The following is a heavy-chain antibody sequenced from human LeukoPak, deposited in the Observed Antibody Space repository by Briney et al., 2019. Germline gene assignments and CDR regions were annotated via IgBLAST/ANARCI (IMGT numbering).Heavy chain of an antibody. CDR1: GESFSGYY. CDR3: ARGYSYFDY. D-gene: IGHD5-18*01. Sequence: PSETLSLTCAVYGESFSGYYWSWIRQPPGKGLEWIGEIYHSGRTNYNPSLKCRVTISVDTSKNQFSRKLSSVTAADTAVYYCARGYSYFDYWGQGTLVTVSS. CDR2: IYHSGRT. V-gene: IGHV4-34*01. J-gene: IGHJ4*02.